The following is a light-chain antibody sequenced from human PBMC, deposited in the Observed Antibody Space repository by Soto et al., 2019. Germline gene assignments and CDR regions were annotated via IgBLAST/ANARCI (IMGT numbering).Light chain of an antibody. Sequence: AIPMTQSPSSLSASVGDRVTITCRASQGIRNDLGWYQQKPGKAPKLLIYAASSLQSGVPSRFSGSGSGTDFTLTINSLQPEDFATYYCLQDYNYPWTFGQGTKVEIK. V-gene: IGKV1-6*01. CDR2: AAS. CDR1: QGIRND. J-gene: IGKJ1*01. CDR3: LQDYNYPWT.